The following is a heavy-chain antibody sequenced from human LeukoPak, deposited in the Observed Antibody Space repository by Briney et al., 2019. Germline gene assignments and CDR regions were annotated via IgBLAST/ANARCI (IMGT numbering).Heavy chain of an antibody. J-gene: IGHJ4*02. CDR3: ARRLPSVETFDY. V-gene: IGHV5-51*01. D-gene: IGHD5-24*01. CDR1: GYSFTNYW. Sequence: GESLKISCKGSGYSFTNYWIAWVRHMPGKGLEWMGIIYPGGSDTRYNPSFQGQVTISADKSISAAYLQWSNLKASDTAVYYCARRLPSVETFDYWGQGTLVTVSS. CDR2: IYPGGSDT.